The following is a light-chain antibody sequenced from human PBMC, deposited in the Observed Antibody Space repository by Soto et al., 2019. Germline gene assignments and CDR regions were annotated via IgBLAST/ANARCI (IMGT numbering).Light chain of an antibody. J-gene: IGKJ1*01. Sequence: SPSSLSASTGYRVTITCRASQGIISYLACYQQNRGKAPKLLIYAASTLQSGVPSRFSGSGSGTDFPLTISCLQSEDFATYYCQQYYSYPQTFGQGTKVDTK. CDR2: AAS. V-gene: IGKV1-8*01. CDR3: QQYYSYPQT. CDR1: QGIISY.